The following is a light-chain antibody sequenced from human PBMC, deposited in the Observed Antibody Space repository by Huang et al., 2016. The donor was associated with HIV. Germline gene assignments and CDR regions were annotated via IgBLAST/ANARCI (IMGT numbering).Light chain of an antibody. CDR1: QSISSY. V-gene: IGKV1-39*01. J-gene: IGKJ3*01. CDR2: NTS. Sequence: DIQMTQSPSPLSASVGDRVTISCRASQSISSYLNGYQQRAGKAPNLLIYNTSSLQSGVPTRFSGSGSGTDFTLTISSLQPEDFATYYCQQSDNTLFTFGPGTTVDVK. CDR3: QQSDNTLFT.